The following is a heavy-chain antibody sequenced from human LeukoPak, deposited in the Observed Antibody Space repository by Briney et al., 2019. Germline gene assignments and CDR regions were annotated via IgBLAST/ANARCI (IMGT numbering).Heavy chain of an antibody. V-gene: IGHV1-69*05. CDR1: GGTFSSYA. D-gene: IGHD5-18*01. CDR3: ARGGNTAMAPSDY. CDR2: IIPIFGTT. J-gene: IGHJ4*02. Sequence: ASVKVSCKASGGTFSSYAISWVRQAPGQGLEWMGGIIPIFGTTNYAQKFQGRVTMTRNTSISTAYMELSSLRSEDTAVYYCARGGNTAMAPSDYWGQGTLVTVSS.